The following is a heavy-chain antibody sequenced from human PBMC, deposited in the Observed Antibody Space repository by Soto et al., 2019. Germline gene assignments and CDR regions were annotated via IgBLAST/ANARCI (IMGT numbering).Heavy chain of an antibody. CDR1: GGSFSGPN. CDR3: ARLQNYFDY. V-gene: IGHV4-34*01. CDR2: IYYSGST. D-gene: IGHD1-1*01. J-gene: IGHJ4*02. Sequence: SETLSLTCAVYGGSFSGPNWSWIRQPPGKGLEWIGSIYYSGSTYYNPSLKSRVTISVDTSKNQFSLKLSSVTAADTAVYYCARLQNYFDYWGQGTLVTVSS.